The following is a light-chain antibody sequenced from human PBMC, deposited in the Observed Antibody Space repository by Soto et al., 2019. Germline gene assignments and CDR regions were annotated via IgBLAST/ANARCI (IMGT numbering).Light chain of an antibody. CDR2: GAS. J-gene: IGKJ1*01. CDR1: QRVDNN. Sequence: TQSPGTLSLSPGEGATLSCRTSQRVDNNFVAWYQQKPGQAPRLLIYGASTRATGVPARFSGSGSGVEFTLTISSLQSEDSAFYYCQQYFNWPLTWTFGPGTKVDIK. V-gene: IGKV3-15*01. CDR3: QQYFNWPLTWT.